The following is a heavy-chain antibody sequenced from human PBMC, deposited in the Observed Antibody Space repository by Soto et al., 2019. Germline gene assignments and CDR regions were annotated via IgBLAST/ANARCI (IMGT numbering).Heavy chain of an antibody. J-gene: IGHJ4*02. CDR1: GGSISSGGYY. D-gene: IGHD3-22*01. Sequence: QVQLQESGPGLVKPSQTLSLTCTVSGGSISSGGYYWSWIRQHPGKGLEWIGYIYYSGSTYYNPSPKSRVTIXXDXSXIQFSLKLSSVTAADTAVYYCARYTYYYDSSGYGDYWGQGTLVTVSS. CDR2: IYYSGST. CDR3: ARYTYYYDSSGYGDY. V-gene: IGHV4-31*03.